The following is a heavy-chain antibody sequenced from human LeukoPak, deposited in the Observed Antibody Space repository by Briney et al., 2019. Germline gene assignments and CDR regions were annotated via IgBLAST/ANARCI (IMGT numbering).Heavy chain of an antibody. V-gene: IGHV3-7*01. CDR3: AKDSVADAFDI. J-gene: IGHJ3*02. CDR2: IKQDGSEK. Sequence: GGSLRLSCAASGFTFSSYWMSWVRQAPGKGLEWVANIKQDGSEKYYADSVKGRFTISRDNSKNTLYLQMNSLRAEDTAVYYCAKDSVADAFDIWGQGTMVTVSS. D-gene: IGHD6-19*01. CDR1: GFTFSSYW.